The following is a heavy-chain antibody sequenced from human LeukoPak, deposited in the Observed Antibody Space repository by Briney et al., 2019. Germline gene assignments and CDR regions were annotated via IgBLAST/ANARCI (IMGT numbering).Heavy chain of an antibody. Sequence: GGSLRLSCAASRFTFSIYAMSWVRQAPGKGLEWVSVIYSDGSTYYADSVKGRFTISRDNSKNTVYLQMNSLRAEDTAVYYCARAIEETYSYYYYMDVWGKGTTVTVSS. CDR3: ARAIEETYSYYYYMDV. V-gene: IGHV3-53*01. D-gene: IGHD3-22*01. CDR1: RFTFSIYA. J-gene: IGHJ6*03. CDR2: IYSDGST.